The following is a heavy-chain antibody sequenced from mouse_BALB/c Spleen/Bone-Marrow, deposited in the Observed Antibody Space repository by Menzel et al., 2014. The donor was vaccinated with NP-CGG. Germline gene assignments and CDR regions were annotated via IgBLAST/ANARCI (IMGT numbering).Heavy chain of an antibody. J-gene: IGHJ4*01. V-gene: IGHV5-15*02. D-gene: IGHD2-1*01. CDR3: ATIYYGNFYAMDY. CDR2: ISNLAYSI. Sequence: EVHGVESGGGLVQPGGSWKLSCAASGFTFSDYGMAWVSQAPGKGPEWVAFISNLAYSIYYADTVTGRFTISRENAKNTLYLEMRSLRSEDTAMYYCATIYYGNFYAMDYWGQGTSVTVSS. CDR1: GFTFSDYG.